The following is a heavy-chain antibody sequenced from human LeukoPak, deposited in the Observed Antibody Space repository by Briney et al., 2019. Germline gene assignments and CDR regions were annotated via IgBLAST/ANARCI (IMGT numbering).Heavy chain of an antibody. CDR3: ARDVRGYSGWYFDY. D-gene: IGHD5-12*01. J-gene: IGHJ4*02. Sequence: GGSLRLSCAASGFTVSSNYMSWVRQAPGKGLEWVSVIYSGGCTYYADSVKGRFTISRGNSKNTLYLQMNSLRAEDTAVYYCARDVRGYSGWYFDYWGQGTLVTVSS. CDR1: GFTVSSNY. CDR2: IYSGGCT. V-gene: IGHV3-53*01.